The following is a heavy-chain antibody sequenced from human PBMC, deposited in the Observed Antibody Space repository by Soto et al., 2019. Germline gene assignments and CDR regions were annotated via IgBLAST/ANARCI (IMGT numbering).Heavy chain of an antibody. D-gene: IGHD3-3*01. J-gene: IGHJ6*02. Sequence: QVQLVESGGGVVQPGRSLRLSCAASGFTFSSYGMHWARQAPGKGLEWVAVISYDGSNKYYADSVKGRFTISRDNSKNTLYLQMNSLRAEDTAVYYCAKDVLRFLEWLAFYGMDVWGQGTTVTVS. V-gene: IGHV3-30*18. CDR1: GFTFSSYG. CDR3: AKDVLRFLEWLAFYGMDV. CDR2: ISYDGSNK.